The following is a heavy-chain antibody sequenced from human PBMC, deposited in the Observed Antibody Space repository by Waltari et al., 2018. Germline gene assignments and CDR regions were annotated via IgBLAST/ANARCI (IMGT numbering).Heavy chain of an antibody. V-gene: IGHV1-69*01. Sequence: QVQLVQSGAEVKKPGSSVKVSCKASGGTFSSYAISWVRQAPGQGLEWMGGIIPRFGTENDAQKFQGRGTISADESTSTVYMELGSVRSEDTAVYYCARAGHYYDSSGYYDSGGNYYGMDVWGQGTTVTVSS. D-gene: IGHD3-22*01. CDR2: IIPRFGTE. CDR3: ARAGHYYDSSGYYDSGGNYYGMDV. CDR1: GGTFSSYA. J-gene: IGHJ6*02.